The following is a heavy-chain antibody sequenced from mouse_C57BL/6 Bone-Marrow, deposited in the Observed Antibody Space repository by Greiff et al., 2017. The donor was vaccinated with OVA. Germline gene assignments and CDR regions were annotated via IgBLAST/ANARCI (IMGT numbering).Heavy chain of an antibody. J-gene: IGHJ4*01. V-gene: IGHV1-4*01. CDR2: INPSSGYT. CDR1: GYTFTSYT. Sequence: QVQLQQSGAELARPGASVKMSCKASGYTFTSYTMPWVEQRPGQGLEWIGYINPSSGYTKYNQKFKDKATLTADKSSSTAYMQLSSLTSEDSAVYYCARKGLRHYYAMDYWGQGTSVTVSS. CDR3: ARKGLRHYYAMDY.